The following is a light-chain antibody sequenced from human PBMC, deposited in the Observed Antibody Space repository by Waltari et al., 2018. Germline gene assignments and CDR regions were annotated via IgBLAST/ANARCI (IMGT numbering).Light chain of an antibody. CDR3: QAWDSSTAGVV. V-gene: IGLV3-1*01. Sequence: SYELTQPPSVSVSPGQTASVPCSGDKSVAQYVCWYQQKPGQSPVLVIYQDTKRPSGIPERFSGSNSGNTATLTITGTQAMDEADFYCQAWDSSTAGVVFGGGTKLTVL. CDR1: KSVAQY. CDR2: QDT. J-gene: IGLJ2*01.